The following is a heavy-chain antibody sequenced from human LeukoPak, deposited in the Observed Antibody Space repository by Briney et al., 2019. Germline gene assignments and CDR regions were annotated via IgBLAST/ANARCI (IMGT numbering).Heavy chain of an antibody. CDR1: GYTFTSYD. CDR2: MNPNSGNT. CDR3: ARGRAAAGSSFDY. J-gene: IGHJ4*02. Sequence: GASVKVSCKASGYTFTSYDINWVRQATGQGLEWMGWMNPNSGNTGYAQKFQGRVTMTRNTSISTAYMGLSSLRSEDTAVYYCARGRAAAGSSFDYWGQGTLVTVSS. D-gene: IGHD6-13*01. V-gene: IGHV1-8*01.